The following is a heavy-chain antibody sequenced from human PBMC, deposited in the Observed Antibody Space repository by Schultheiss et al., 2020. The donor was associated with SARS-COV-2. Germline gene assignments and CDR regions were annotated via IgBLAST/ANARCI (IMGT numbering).Heavy chain of an antibody. CDR2: ISSSGSAT. D-gene: IGHD2-21*01. V-gene: IGHV3-11*01. J-gene: IGHJ6*02. CDR3: ANIPGDRYYYGMDV. Sequence: GGSLRLSCAASGFTFSDYFMSWIRQAPGKGLEWLSYISSSGSATYYADSVKGRFTISRDNAKNSLYLKMDSLRAEDTAVYYCANIPGDRYYYGMDVWGQGTTVTVSS. CDR1: GFTFSDYF.